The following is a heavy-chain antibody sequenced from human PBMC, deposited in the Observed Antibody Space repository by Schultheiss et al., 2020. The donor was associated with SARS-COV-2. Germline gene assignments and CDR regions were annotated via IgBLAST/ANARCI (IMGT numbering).Heavy chain of an antibody. CDR1: GFTVSSNY. D-gene: IGHD3-22*01. Sequence: GGSLRLSCAASGFTVSSNYMSWVRQAPGKGLEWVAVIWYDGSNKYYADSVKGRFTISRDNSKNTLYLQMNSLRAEDTAVYYCARDLGTYYDSSGYYYLDYWGQGTLVTVSS. CDR2: IWYDGSNK. V-gene: IGHV3-33*08. CDR3: ARDLGTYYDSSGYYYLDY. J-gene: IGHJ4*02.